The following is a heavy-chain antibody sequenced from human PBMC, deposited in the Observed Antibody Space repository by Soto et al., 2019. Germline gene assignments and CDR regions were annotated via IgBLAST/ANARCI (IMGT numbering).Heavy chain of an antibody. Sequence: SGTLSLTCTVSGGSISSYYWSWIRQPPGKGLEWIEYIYYSGSTSYNPSLKSRVTISVDTSKNQFSLKLSSVTAADTAVYYCARARRDYIWGSYRHDYYYHYMDVWGKGTTVTVSS. V-gene: IGHV4-59*01. CDR1: GGSISSYY. J-gene: IGHJ6*03. D-gene: IGHD3-16*02. CDR3: ARARRDYIWGSYRHDYYYHYMDV. CDR2: IYYSGST.